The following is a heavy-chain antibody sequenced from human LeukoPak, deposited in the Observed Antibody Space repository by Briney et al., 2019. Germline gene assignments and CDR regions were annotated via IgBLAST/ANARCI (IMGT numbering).Heavy chain of an antibody. D-gene: IGHD3-3*01. V-gene: IGHV1-18*01. CDR2: NT. J-gene: IGHJ3*02. CDR3: ARGLPITIFGVLTAPAAFDI. Sequence: NTNYAQKLQGRVTMTADTSTSTVYMELRSLRSDDTAVYYCARGLPITIFGVLTAPAAFDIWGQRTMVTVSS.